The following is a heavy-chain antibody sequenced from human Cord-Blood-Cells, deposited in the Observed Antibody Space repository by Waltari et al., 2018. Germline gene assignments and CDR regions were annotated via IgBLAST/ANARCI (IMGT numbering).Heavy chain of an antibody. CDR2: IIPIFGTA. J-gene: IGHJ4*02. V-gene: IGHV1-69*01. CDR1: GGTFSSYA. Sequence: QVQLVQSGAAVKKPGSSVKLSCKASGGTFSSYAISWVRQAPGQGLEWMGGIIPIFGTANYAQKFQGRVTITADESTSTAYMELSSLRSEDTAVYYCARGNIVATIGVWVYWGQGTLVTVSS. D-gene: IGHD5-12*01. CDR3: ARGNIVATIGVWVY.